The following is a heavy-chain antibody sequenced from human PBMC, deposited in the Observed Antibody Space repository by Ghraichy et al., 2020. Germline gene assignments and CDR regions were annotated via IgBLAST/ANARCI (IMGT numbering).Heavy chain of an antibody. CDR2: ISSGSTRTI. Sequence: GESLNISCAASGFTFSSYSINWVRQAPGKGLEWVSYISSGSTRTIYYADSVKGRFTISRDNAKNSLYLQMISLRDEDTAMYYCAREVCSSISCYTDYWGQGTLVTVSS. CDR1: GFTFSSYS. CDR3: AREVCSSISCYTDY. V-gene: IGHV3-48*02. J-gene: IGHJ4*02. D-gene: IGHD2-2*02.